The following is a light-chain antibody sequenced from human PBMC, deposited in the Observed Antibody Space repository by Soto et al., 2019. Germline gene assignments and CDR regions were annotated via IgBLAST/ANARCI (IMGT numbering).Light chain of an antibody. CDR2: EVT. V-gene: IGLV2-14*01. J-gene: IGLJ3*02. CDR1: SSDIGGFNY. Sequence: QSALTQPASVSGSPGQSITISCTGTSSDIGGFNYVSWYQQHPGTAPKLLIYEVTNRPSGVSNRFSSSKSGNTASLTISGLQAEDEADYSCSSYTSRSTRVFGGGTELTVL. CDR3: SSYTSRSTRV.